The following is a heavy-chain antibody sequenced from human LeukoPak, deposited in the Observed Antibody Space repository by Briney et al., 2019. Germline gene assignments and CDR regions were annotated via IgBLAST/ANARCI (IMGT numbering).Heavy chain of an antibody. V-gene: IGHV3-48*04. D-gene: IGHD2-15*01. CDR3: ARAPYRGYCSGGSCPYFFDY. Sequence: GGSLRLSCAASGFTFSSYSMNWVRQAPGKGLEWVSYISSSSSTIYYADSVKGRFTISRDNAKNSLYLQMNSLRAEGTAVYYCARAPYRGYCSGGSCPYFFDYWGQGTLVTVS. J-gene: IGHJ4*02. CDR2: ISSSSSTI. CDR1: GFTFSSYS.